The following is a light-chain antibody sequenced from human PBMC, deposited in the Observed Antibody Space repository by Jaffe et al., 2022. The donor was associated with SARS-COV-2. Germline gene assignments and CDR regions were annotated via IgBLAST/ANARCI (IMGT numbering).Light chain of an antibody. J-gene: IGKJ2*01. CDR2: SAS. CDR3: QQRSNWLGT. CDR1: QNVRNS. Sequence: EIVLTQSPATLSLSPGERATLSCRASQNVRNSLMWYQQKPGQAPRLLIFSASNRPAGIPDRFSGSGSGTDFTLTISSLEPEDFAVYYCQQRSNWLGTFGQGTKLQIK. V-gene: IGKV3-11*01.